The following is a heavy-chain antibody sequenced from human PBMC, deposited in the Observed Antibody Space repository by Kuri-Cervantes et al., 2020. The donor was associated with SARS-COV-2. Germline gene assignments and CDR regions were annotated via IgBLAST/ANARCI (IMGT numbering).Heavy chain of an antibody. D-gene: IGHD1-1*01. J-gene: IGHJ4*02. CDR1: GFTFSGYT. CDR2: ISGSGSYI. V-gene: IGHV3-21*01. CDR3: VRDGDHWNFDY. Sequence: GGSLRLSCVGTGFTFSGYTMNWVRQAPGKALQWVSSISGSGSYIYYADPVKGRFTVSRDSAKNMLFLQMSSLRAEDTAVYYCVRDGDHWNFDYWGQGTLVTVSS.